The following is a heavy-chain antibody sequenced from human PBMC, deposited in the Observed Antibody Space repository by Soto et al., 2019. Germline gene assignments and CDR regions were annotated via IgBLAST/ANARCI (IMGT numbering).Heavy chain of an antibody. CDR2: IYYNGGT. J-gene: IGHJ4*02. D-gene: IGHD6-19*01. CDR1: GGSVSSGAYY. V-gene: IGHV4-31*03. CDR3: ARGGRSGWLGFDF. Sequence: PSETLSLTCTVSGGSVSSGAYYWNWIRQHPGKGLEWIGYIYYNGGTYYSPSLKSRVTISIDTSKNQFSLELSSVTAADTAIYYCARGGRSGWLGFDFWCLGGLGTVSS.